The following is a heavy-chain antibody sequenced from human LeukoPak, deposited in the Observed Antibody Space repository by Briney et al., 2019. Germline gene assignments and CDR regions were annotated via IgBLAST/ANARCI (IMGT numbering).Heavy chain of an antibody. Sequence: GVSLRLSCAASGNYWMHWVRQAPGRGLVWVSHINSDGSWTSYADSVKGRFTISKDNAKNTVYLQMNNLRAEDTAVYYCVSFYETYWGRGTLVTVSS. J-gene: IGHJ4*02. CDR3: VSFYETY. CDR2: INSDGSWT. CDR1: GNYW. D-gene: IGHD2-2*01. V-gene: IGHV3-74*01.